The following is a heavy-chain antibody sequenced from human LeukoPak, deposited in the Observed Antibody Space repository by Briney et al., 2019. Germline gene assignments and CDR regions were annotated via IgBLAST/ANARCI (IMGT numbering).Heavy chain of an antibody. V-gene: IGHV4-61*02. Sequence: SETLSLTCTVSGGSISSGSYYWSWIRQPAGKGLGWIGRIYTSGSTNYNPSLKSRVTISVDTSKNQFSLKLNSVTAADTAVYYCARSVAATSHFDNWGQGTMVTVSP. CDR3: ARSVAATSHFDN. D-gene: IGHD2-15*01. CDR2: IYTSGST. CDR1: GGSISSGSYY. J-gene: IGHJ4*02.